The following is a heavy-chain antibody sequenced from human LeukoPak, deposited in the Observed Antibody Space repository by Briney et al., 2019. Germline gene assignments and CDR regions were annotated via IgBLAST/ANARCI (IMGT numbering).Heavy chain of an antibody. J-gene: IGHJ6*02. D-gene: IGHD2-15*01. CDR2: ISYDGSNK. Sequence: PGGSLRLSCATSGFTFSSYAMHWVRQALGKGLEWVAVISYDGSNKYYADSVKGRFTISRDNSKNTLYLQMNSLRAEDTAVYYCARGPLSLWDIVVVVAANGMDVWGQGTTVTVSS. V-gene: IGHV3-30-3*01. CDR1: GFTFSSYA. CDR3: ARGPLSLWDIVVVVAANGMDV.